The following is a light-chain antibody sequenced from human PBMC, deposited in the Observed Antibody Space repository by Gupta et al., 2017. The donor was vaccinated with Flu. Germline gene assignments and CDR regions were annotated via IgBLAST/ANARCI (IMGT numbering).Light chain of an antibody. CDR2: GAS. CDR1: QSVSSGY. J-gene: IGKJ1*01. Sequence: ETALTQSPGTLSLSPGERATLSCRASQSVSSGYLAWYQQKPGQAPRLLIYGASSRATGIPDRFSGSGSGTDFTLTISRLEPEDFAVYYCQQYGSSPRTFGQGAKVEI. V-gene: IGKV3-20*01. CDR3: QQYGSSPRT.